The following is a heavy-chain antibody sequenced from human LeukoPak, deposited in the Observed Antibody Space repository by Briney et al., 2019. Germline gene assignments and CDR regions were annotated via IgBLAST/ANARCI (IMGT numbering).Heavy chain of an antibody. Sequence: GGSLRLSCAASGFTFSSYSMNWVRQAPGKGLEWASYISSSSSTIYYADSVKGRFTISRDNAKNSLYLQMNSLRAEDTAVYYCARESAYYDSSGYYHAFDYWGQGTLVTVSS. CDR3: ARESAYYDSSGYYHAFDY. D-gene: IGHD3-22*01. J-gene: IGHJ4*02. CDR2: ISSSSSTI. V-gene: IGHV3-48*04. CDR1: GFTFSSYS.